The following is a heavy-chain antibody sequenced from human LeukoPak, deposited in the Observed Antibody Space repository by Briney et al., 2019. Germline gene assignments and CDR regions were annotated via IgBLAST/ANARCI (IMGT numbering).Heavy chain of an antibody. CDR3: ASLTTADAFDI. CDR2: IYDSGST. V-gene: IGHV4-59*01. J-gene: IGHJ3*02. D-gene: IGHD3-22*01. CDR1: GGSISSYY. Sequence: PSETLSLTCTVSGGSISSYYWSWIRQAPGKGLEWIGYIYDSGSTNYNPSLKSRVTISVDTSKNQFSLKLSSVTAADTAVFYCASLTTADAFDIWGQGTMVTVSS.